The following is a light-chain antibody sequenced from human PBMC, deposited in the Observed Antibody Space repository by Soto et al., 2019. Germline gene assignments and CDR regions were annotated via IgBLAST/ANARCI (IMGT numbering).Light chain of an antibody. CDR3: HQYGSSLGT. CDR2: DAV. CDR1: QSVTGTN. Sequence: IGLTQSPVTLSLSPGEAATLSCRASQSVTGTNLAWYQQRAGQAPRLLIYDAVRRATGIADRFSGSGSGTDFTLTISSLQPEDFAVYYCHQYGSSLGTFGQGTKVEI. V-gene: IGKV3-20*01. J-gene: IGKJ2*01.